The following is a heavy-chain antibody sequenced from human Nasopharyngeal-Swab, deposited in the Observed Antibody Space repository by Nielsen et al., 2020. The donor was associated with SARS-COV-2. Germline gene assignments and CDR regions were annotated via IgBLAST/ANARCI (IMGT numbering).Heavy chain of an antibody. CDR1: GFTFNNYA. CDR3: AKGTGATYRAIDY. Sequence: GESLKISCAASGFTFNNYAMSWVRQAPGKGLEWVSAISRTSSTYYADSVKGRFTVSRDNSKNTLYLQMNSLRAEDTAVYYCAKGTGATYRAIDYWGQGTLVTASS. J-gene: IGHJ4*02. V-gene: IGHV3-23*01. CDR2: ISRTSST. D-gene: IGHD1-26*01.